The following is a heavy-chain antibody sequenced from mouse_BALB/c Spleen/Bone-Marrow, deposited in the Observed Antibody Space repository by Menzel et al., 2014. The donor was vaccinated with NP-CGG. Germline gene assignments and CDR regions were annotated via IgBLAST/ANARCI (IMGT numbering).Heavy chain of an antibody. V-gene: IGHV7-3*02. CDR3: ARDIKDDWFAY. CDR2: IRNKANGYTT. CDR1: GFTFTDYY. J-gene: IGHJ3*01. Sequence: EVKLMESGGGLVQPGGSLRLSCATSGFTFTDYYMSWVRQPPGKALEWLGFIRNKANGYTTEYRASVKGRFTISRDNSQSILYLQMNTLRAEDSATYYCARDIKDDWFAYWGQGTLVTVSA. D-gene: IGHD1-3*01.